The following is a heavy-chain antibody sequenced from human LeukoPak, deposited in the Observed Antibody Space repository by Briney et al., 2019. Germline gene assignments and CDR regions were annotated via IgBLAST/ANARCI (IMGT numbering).Heavy chain of an antibody. Sequence: SQTLSLTCTVSGGSISSGSYYWSWIRQPAGKGLEWIGRIYASGSTNYNPSLKSRVTISVDTSKNQFSLKLSSVTAADTAVYYCARDPVVVPAAKNYYYYYMDVWGKGTTVTVSS. CDR2: IYASGST. J-gene: IGHJ6*03. CDR1: GGSISSGSYY. V-gene: IGHV4-61*02. D-gene: IGHD2-2*01. CDR3: ARDPVVVPAAKNYYYYYMDV.